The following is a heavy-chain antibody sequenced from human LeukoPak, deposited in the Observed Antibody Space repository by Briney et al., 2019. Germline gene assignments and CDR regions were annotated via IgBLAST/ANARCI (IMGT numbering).Heavy chain of an antibody. CDR2: IYYSGST. Sequence: SETLSLTCTVSGGSISSYYWSWIRQPPGKGLEWIGYIYYSGSTNYNPSLKSRVTISVDTSKNQFSLKLSSVTAADTAVYYCARDPLVGATPGAFDIWGQGTMVTVSS. D-gene: IGHD1-26*01. CDR1: GGSISSYY. V-gene: IGHV4-59*01. J-gene: IGHJ3*02. CDR3: ARDPLVGATPGAFDI.